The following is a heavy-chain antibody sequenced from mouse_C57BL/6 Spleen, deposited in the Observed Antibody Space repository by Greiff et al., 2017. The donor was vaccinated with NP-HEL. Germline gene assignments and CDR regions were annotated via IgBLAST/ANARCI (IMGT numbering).Heavy chain of an antibody. CDR2: ISGGGGNT. V-gene: IGHV5-9*01. D-gene: IGHD2-3*01. CDR3: ARTYDLLDY. J-gene: IGHJ2*01. CDR1: GFTFSSYT. Sequence: EVKVVESGGGLVKPGGSLKLSCAASGFTFSSYTMSWVRQTPEKRLEWVATISGGGGNTYYPDSVKGRFTISRDNAKNTLYLQMSSLRSEDTALYYCARTYDLLDYWGQGTTLTVSS.